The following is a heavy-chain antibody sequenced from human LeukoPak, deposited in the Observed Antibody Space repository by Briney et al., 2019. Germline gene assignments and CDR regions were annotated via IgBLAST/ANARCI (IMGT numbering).Heavy chain of an antibody. CDR2: IYTSGST. CDR1: GGSISSGSYY. V-gene: IGHV4-61*02. Sequence: PSQTLSLTCTVSGGSISSGSYYWSWIRQPAGKGLEWIGRIYTSGSTNYNPSLKSRVTLCVDTSKNQFSLKLSSVTDADTAVYYCARGVAAAGTIWFDPWGQGTLVTVSS. CDR3: ARGVAAAGTIWFDP. D-gene: IGHD6-13*01. J-gene: IGHJ5*02.